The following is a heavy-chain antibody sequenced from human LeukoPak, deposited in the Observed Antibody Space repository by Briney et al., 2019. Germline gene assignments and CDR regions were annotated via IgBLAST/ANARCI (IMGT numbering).Heavy chain of an antibody. CDR3: ARTGGADAFDI. D-gene: IGHD1-14*01. V-gene: IGHV3-9*01. CDR1: GFTFDDYA. CDR2: ISWNSGSI. J-gene: IGHJ3*02. Sequence: TGGSLRLSCAASGFTFDDYAMHWVRQAPGKGLEWVSGISWNSGSIGYADSVKGRFTISRDNAKNSLYLQMNSLRAEDTAVYYCARTGGADAFDIWGQGTMVTVSS.